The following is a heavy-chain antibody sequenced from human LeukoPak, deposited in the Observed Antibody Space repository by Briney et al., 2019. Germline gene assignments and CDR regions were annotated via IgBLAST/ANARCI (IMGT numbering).Heavy chain of an antibody. V-gene: IGHV3-30-3*01. CDR3: AIAFTMFGGAIDY. D-gene: IGHD3-3*01. CDR1: GFTFSSYW. Sequence: GGSLRLSCAASGFTFSSYWMSWVRQAPGKGLEWVAVISYDGSNKYYADSVKGRFTISRDNSKNTLYLQMNSLRAEDTAVYYCAIAFTMFGGAIDYWGQGTLVTVSS. CDR2: ISYDGSNK. J-gene: IGHJ4*02.